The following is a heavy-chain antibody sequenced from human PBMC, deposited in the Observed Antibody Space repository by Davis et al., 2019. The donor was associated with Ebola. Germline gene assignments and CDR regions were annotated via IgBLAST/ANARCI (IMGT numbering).Heavy chain of an antibody. D-gene: IGHD2-15*01. CDR3: ARDRCSGGSCWWFDP. CDR2: ISAYNGNT. V-gene: IGHV1-18*01. J-gene: IGHJ5*02. Sequence: ASVKVSCKASGYTFTSYGISWVRQAPGQGLEWMGWISAYNGNTNYAQKLQGRVTMTRDTSTSTVYMELSSLRSEDTAVYYCARDRCSGGSCWWFDPWGQGTLVTVSS. CDR1: GYTFTSYG.